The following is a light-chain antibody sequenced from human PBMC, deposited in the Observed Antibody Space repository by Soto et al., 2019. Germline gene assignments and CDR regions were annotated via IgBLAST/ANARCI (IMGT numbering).Light chain of an antibody. Sequence: QSVLTQPPSVSGAPGQRVTISCTGGSSDIGADSDVHWYQQLPGTAPRLLIYGASNRPSGVPARFSGSKSGSSASLAITGLQAEDEADYYCQSYDSRLSGHVVFGGGTKLTVL. CDR1: SSDIGADSD. CDR3: QSYDSRLSGHVV. CDR2: GAS. V-gene: IGLV1-40*01. J-gene: IGLJ2*01.